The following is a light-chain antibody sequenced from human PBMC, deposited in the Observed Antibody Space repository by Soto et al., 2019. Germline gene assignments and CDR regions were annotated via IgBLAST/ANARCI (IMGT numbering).Light chain of an antibody. J-gene: IGLJ3*02. V-gene: IGLV2-14*02. CDR3: SSYTSTSTWV. CDR1: SSDVGSYNL. Sequence: QSARTQPASVSGSPGQSITISCTGTSSDVGSYNLVSWYQQHPGKAPKLMLYEVSNRPSGVSNRFSASKSGNTASLTISGLQAEDEADYYCSSYTSTSTWVFGGGTKLTVL. CDR2: EVS.